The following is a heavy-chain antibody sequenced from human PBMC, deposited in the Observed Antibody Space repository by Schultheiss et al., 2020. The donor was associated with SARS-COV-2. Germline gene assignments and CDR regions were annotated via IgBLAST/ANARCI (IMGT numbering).Heavy chain of an antibody. CDR2: INHSGST. Sequence: GSLRLSCAVYGGSFSGYYWSWIRQPPGKGLEWIGEINHSGSTNYNPSLKSRVTISVDTSKNQFSLKLSSVTAADTAVYYCARGFETRQLGGKNWFDPWGQGTLVTVSS. CDR1: GGSFSGYY. J-gene: IGHJ5*02. V-gene: IGHV4-34*01. CDR3: ARGFETRQLGGKNWFDP. D-gene: IGHD6-13*01.